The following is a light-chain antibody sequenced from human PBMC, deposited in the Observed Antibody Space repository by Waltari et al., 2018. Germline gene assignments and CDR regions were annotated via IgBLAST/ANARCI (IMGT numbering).Light chain of an antibody. Sequence: QSAPTQPASVSGSPGQSITISCTGTSSDIGSYDLVSWYQQHPGKAPKLMIYAATKRPSGVSTRFSGSKSGNTAALTISGLQADDEADYYCYSYANGRVFGGGTKLTVL. CDR2: AAT. CDR3: YSYANGRV. V-gene: IGLV2-23*01. CDR1: SSDIGSYDL. J-gene: IGLJ3*02.